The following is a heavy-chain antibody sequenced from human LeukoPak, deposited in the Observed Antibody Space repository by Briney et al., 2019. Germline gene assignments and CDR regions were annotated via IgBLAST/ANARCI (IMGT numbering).Heavy chain of an antibody. J-gene: IGHJ4*02. Sequence: GGSLRLSCAASGFTFSSYSMNWVRQAPGKGLEWVSSISSSSSYIYYADSVKGRFTISRDNAKNSLYLQMNSLRAEDTAVYYCARDGTRWLQPEVVDYWGQGTLVTVSA. CDR2: ISSSSSYI. V-gene: IGHV3-21*01. D-gene: IGHD5-24*01. CDR1: GFTFSSYS. CDR3: ARDGTRWLQPEVVDY.